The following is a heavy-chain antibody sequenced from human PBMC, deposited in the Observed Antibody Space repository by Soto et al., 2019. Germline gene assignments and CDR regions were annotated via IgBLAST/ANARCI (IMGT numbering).Heavy chain of an antibody. CDR3: ARGYYDFWSGYYTGGGYFDY. CDR1: GFTFSSYG. D-gene: IGHD3-3*01. CDR2: IWYDGSNK. J-gene: IGHJ4*02. V-gene: IGHV3-33*01. Sequence: QVQLVESGGGVVQPGRSLRLSCAASGFTFSSYGMHWVRQAPGKGLEWVAVIWYDGSNKYYADSVKGRFTISRDNSKNTLYLQMNSLRAEDTAVYYCARGYYDFWSGYYTGGGYFDYWGQGTLVTVSS.